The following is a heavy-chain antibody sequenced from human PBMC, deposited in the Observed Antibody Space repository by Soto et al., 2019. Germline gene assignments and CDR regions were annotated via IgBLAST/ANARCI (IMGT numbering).Heavy chain of an antibody. J-gene: IGHJ6*02. CDR2: ISPYNGGT. CDR1: GYSFTSYG. V-gene: IGHV1-18*01. Sequence: ASVKVSCKASGYSFTSYGIAWVRQAPGQGPEWMGWISPYNGGTNYAQNVKGRVAMTTEISTNTVYLELRSLRSDDTAVYYCGRCRTDSYAMDVWGQGTTVTVSS. CDR3: GRCRTDSYAMDV.